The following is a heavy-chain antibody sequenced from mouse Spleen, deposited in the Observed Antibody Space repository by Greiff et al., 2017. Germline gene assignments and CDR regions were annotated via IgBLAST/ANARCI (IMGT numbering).Heavy chain of an antibody. J-gene: IGHJ1*01. CDR3: ARKDYDGSYWYFDV. CDR1: GFSLTSYA. Sequence: VKLMESGPGLVAPSQSLSITCTVSGFSLTSYAISWVRQPPGKGLEWLGVIWTGGGTNYNSALKSRLSISKDNSMSQVFLKMNSLQTDDTARYYCARKDYDGSYWYFDVWGAGTTVTVSS. D-gene: IGHD2-1*01. V-gene: IGHV2-9-1*01. CDR2: IWTGGGT.